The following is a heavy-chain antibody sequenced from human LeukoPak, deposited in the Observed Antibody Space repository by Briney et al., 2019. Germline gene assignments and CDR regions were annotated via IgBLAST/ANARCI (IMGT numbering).Heavy chain of an antibody. V-gene: IGHV3-30*03. CDR2: ISDDGTKE. D-gene: IGHD1-26*01. Sequence: GGSLRLSCADSGFTSIFYGMHWVRQAPGKGLEWVAVISDDGTKEYYADSVKGRFTISRDNSKNILYLQMNNLGAEDTAVYYCARGRGGTYPPGIYWGQGTLVTVSS. CDR3: ARGRGGTYPPGIY. J-gene: IGHJ4*02. CDR1: GFTSIFYG.